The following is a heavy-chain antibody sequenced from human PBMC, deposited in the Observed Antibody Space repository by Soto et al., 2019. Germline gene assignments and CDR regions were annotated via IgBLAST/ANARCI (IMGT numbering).Heavy chain of an antibody. J-gene: IGHJ4*02. V-gene: IGHV1-3*01. D-gene: IGHD3-9*01. CDR2: INAGNGNT. CDR1: GYTFTSYA. CDR3: ARDSYDILTGPDY. Sequence: ASVKVSCKASGYTFTSYAMHWVRQAPGQRLEWMGWINAGNGNTKYSQKFQGRVTITRDTSASTAYMELSSLRSEDTAVYYCARDSYDILTGPDYWGQGTLVTVSS.